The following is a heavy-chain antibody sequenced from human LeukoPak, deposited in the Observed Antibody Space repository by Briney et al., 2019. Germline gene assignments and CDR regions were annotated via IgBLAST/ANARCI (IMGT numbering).Heavy chain of an antibody. J-gene: IGHJ5*02. CDR3: ARQMTTVTISNWFDP. D-gene: IGHD4-17*01. V-gene: IGHV3-21*01. Sequence: SGGSLRLSCAASGFTFSSYSMNWVRQAPGKGLEWVLSISSSSSYIYYADSVKGRFTISRDNAKNSLYLQMNSLRAEDTAVYYCARQMTTVTISNWFDPWGQGTLVTVSS. CDR1: GFTFSSYS. CDR2: ISSSSSYI.